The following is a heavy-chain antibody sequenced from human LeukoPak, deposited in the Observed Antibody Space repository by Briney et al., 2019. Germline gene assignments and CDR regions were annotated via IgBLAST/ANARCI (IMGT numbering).Heavy chain of an antibody. D-gene: IGHD2/OR15-2a*01. CDR2: IRSKAYGGTT. CDR1: GFTFGDYA. J-gene: IGHJ3*01. CDR3: TTAFRWGLIGFDF. Sequence: GGSLRLSCTASGFTFGDYAMSWFRQAPGKGLEWVGFIRSKAYGGTTEYAASVKGRFTISRDDPKTTLYLQVNSLKTEDTAVYYCTTAFRWGLIGFDFWGQGTMVTVSS. V-gene: IGHV3-49*03.